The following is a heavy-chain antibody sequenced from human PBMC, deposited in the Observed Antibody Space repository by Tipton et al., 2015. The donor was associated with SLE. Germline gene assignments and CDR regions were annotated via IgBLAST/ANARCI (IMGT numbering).Heavy chain of an antibody. V-gene: IGHV3-21*01. D-gene: IGHD2-15*01. CDR2: ISSSSGYI. CDR1: GFTFSSYS. CDR3: ARRIGYCSGGSCYSFWYFDL. Sequence: FLRLSCAASGFTFSSYSMDWVRQAPGKGLEWVSSISSSSGYIYYADSVKGRFTISRDNAKNSLYLQMNSLRAEDTAVYYCARRIGYCSGGSCYSFWYFDLWGRGTLVTVSS. J-gene: IGHJ2*01.